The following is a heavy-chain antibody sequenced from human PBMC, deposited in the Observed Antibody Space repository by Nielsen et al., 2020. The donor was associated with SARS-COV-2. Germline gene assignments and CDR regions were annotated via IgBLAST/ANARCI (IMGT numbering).Heavy chain of an antibody. Sequence: SQTLSLTCVISGDSVSSSSVAWHWIRQSPSRGLEWLGRIYYRSKWFYEYATFVRSRITIDPDTSKNHFSLHLNSVTSEDTAMYYCTRDPGYYHGMDVWGQGTTVIVSS. V-gene: IGHV6-1*01. CDR3: TRDPGYYHGMDV. CDR1: GDSVSSSSVA. J-gene: IGHJ6*02. CDR2: IYYRSKWFY.